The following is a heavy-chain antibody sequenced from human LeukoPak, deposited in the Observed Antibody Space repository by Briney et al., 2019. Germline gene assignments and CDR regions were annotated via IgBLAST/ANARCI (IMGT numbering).Heavy chain of an antibody. CDR3: ARWSGGDAFDM. CDR2: IRPDGSER. CDR1: EFTFSSFW. V-gene: IGHV3-7*03. Sequence: GGSLRLSCAASEFTFSSFWMIWVRQAPGKGLEWVASIRPDGSERYFVESVKGRFTLSRDNAKDSLNLQMNSLRAEDTAVYYCARWSGGDAFDMWGQGTMVTVSS. D-gene: IGHD3-3*01. J-gene: IGHJ3*02.